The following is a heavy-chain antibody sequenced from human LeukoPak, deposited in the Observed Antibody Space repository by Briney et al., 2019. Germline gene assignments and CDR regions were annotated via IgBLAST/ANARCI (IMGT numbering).Heavy chain of an antibody. CDR1: GFTFSRHG. Sequence: LTGRSLRLSCAASGFTFSRHGMQWVRQAPGKGLEWVAVIWYDGSNKYYADAVKGRFTISRDNSKNMLYLQMNSLRAEDTAVYYCAREIVSYYIDYWGQGTLVTVSS. CDR3: AREIVSYYIDY. D-gene: IGHD2-2*02. CDR2: IWYDGSNK. J-gene: IGHJ4*02. V-gene: IGHV3-33*01.